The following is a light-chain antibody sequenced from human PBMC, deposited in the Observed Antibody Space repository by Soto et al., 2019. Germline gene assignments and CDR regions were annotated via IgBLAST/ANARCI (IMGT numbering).Light chain of an antibody. CDR1: QDITNY. J-gene: IGKJ5*01. CDR3: KNYDHLPIT. V-gene: IGKV1-33*01. Sequence: DIQMTQSPSSLSASVGDRVTLTRQASQDITNYLNWYQQKPGKANRLLLYDASSLETGVPSRFSGSGSGTDFTLTISSLQPEEIATYYCKNYDHLPITVGHGTRLEIK. CDR2: DAS.